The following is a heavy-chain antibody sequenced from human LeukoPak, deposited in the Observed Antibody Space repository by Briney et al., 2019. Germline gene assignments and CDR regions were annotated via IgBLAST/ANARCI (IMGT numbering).Heavy chain of an antibody. CDR3: AREVHDNDYGDYDEFYYYYMDV. Sequence: PGGSLRLSCEASGFTFNNYWMSWVRQAPGKGLEWVANIRYDGSERYYVDSVRGRFTISRDNSKNSLYLQMNSLRAEDTAVYYCAREVHDNDYGDYDEFYYYYMDVWGKGTTVTVSS. J-gene: IGHJ6*03. CDR2: IRYDGSER. D-gene: IGHD4-17*01. CDR1: GFTFNNYW. V-gene: IGHV3-7*01.